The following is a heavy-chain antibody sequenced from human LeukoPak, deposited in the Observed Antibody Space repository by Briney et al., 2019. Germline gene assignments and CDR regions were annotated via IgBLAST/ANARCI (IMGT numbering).Heavy chain of an antibody. CDR1: GYIFTSYY. D-gene: IGHD3-22*01. CDR3: ARPDSSGYQGGAFDI. J-gene: IGHJ3*02. Sequence: ASVKVSCKAFGYIFTSYYMHWVRQAPGQGLEWMGIINPSGDYTTYAQKFQGRVTMTRDTSTSTVYMELSSLRSGDTAVYYCARPDSSGYQGGAFDIWGQGTMVTVSS. V-gene: IGHV1-46*01. CDR2: INPSGDYT.